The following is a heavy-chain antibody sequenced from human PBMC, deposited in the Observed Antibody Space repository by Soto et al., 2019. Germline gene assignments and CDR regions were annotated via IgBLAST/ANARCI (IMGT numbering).Heavy chain of an antibody. J-gene: IGHJ5*02. CDR1: GYTFTSYA. Sequence: QVQLVQSGAEVKKPGASVKVSCKASGYTFTSYAMHWVRQAPGQRLEWMGWINAGNGNTKYSQKFQGRVTITRDTSASTAYMEQSSLRSEDTAVYYCAWLWGSGGFDPWGQGTLVTVSS. CDR3: AWLWGSGGFDP. V-gene: IGHV1-3*01. CDR2: INAGNGNT. D-gene: IGHD3-10*01.